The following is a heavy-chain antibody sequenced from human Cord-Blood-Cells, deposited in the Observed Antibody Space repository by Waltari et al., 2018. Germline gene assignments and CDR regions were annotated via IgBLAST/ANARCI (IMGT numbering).Heavy chain of an antibody. J-gene: IGHJ3*02. V-gene: IGHV5-51*01. Sequence: EVRLVQSGAEVKKPGEALKIPCTGPGYSFTSYWAGWVRQIPGKGLEWMRIIYPGYTDTSNIPSFQGHVTTSADKSISTAYLQWSSLKASDTAMYYCASTGDWDAFDIRGQGTMVTVSS. D-gene: IGHD2-21*02. CDR2: IYPGYTDT. CDR1: GYSFTSYW. CDR3: ASTGDWDAFDI.